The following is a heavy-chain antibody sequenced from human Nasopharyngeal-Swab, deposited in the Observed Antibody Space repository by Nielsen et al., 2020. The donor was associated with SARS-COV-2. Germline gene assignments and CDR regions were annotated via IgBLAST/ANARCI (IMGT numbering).Heavy chain of an antibody. Sequence: SLKISCAASGFTFDDYAMHWVRQAPGKGLEWVSGISWNRGSIGYADSVKGRFTISRDNAKNSLYLQMNSLRAEDTALYYCAKGTTVTGYWYFDLWGRGTLVTVSS. D-gene: IGHD4-17*01. J-gene: IGHJ2*01. V-gene: IGHV3-9*01. CDR2: ISWNRGSI. CDR1: GFTFDDYA. CDR3: AKGTTVTGYWYFDL.